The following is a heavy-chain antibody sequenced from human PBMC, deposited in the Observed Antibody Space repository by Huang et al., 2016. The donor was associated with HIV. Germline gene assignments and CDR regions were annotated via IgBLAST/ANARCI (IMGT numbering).Heavy chain of an antibody. J-gene: IGHJ4*02. CDR1: GYTIPELS. D-gene: IGHD3-22*01. V-gene: IGHV1-24*01. CDR2: FDPENGKT. Sequence: QVQLVQSGAEVKKPGASVKVSCKVSGYTIPELSTPWVRQAPGKGLEWSGVFDPENGKTIYAKKCQGRVTMTEDTSTDTAYMELSSLRSEDTAVYYCATVYRRFRNHDSGDYYFDYWDQGTLVTVSS. CDR3: ATVYRRFRNHDSGDYYFDY.